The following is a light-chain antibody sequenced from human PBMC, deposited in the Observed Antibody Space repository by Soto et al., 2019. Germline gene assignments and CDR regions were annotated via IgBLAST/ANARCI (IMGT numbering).Light chain of an antibody. J-gene: IGLJ3*02. CDR3: SSYASSGTLV. V-gene: IGLV2-14*01. CDR1: TSDIGGYNY. CDR2: EVR. Sequence: QSALTQPASVSGSPGQSITISCTGTTSDIGGYNYVSWHQQHPGKAPKLMIHEVRYRPSGVSNRFSGSKSGNTASLTISCRPAEDEADYYCSSYASSGTLVFGGGTKVTVL.